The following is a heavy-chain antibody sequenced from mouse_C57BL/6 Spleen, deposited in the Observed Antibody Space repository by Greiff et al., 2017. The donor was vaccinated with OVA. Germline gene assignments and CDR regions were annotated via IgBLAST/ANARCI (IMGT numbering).Heavy chain of an antibody. CDR1: GYTFTSYW. CDR2: IHPNSGST. D-gene: IGHD1-1*01. CDR3: ARLDYYGSSNWYFDV. Sequence: VQLQQPGAELVKPGASVKLSCKASGYTFTSYWMHWVKQRPGQGLEWIGMIHPNSGSTNYNEKFKSKATLTVDKSSSTAYMQLSSLTSEDSAVYYCARLDYYGSSNWYFDVWGTGTTVTVSS. J-gene: IGHJ1*03. V-gene: IGHV1-64*01.